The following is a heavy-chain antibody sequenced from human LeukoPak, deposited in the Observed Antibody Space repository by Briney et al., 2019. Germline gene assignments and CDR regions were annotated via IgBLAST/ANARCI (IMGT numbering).Heavy chain of an antibody. CDR2: IGTAGDT. CDR1: GFTFSSHD. CDR3: ARSDGYYYMDV. Sequence: PGGSLRLSCAASGFTFSSHDMHWVRQATGKGLEWVSAIGTAGDTYYPGSVKGRFTISRENAKNSLYLQMNSLRAGDTAVYYCARSDGYYYMDVWGKGTTVTVSS. V-gene: IGHV3-13*01. J-gene: IGHJ6*03. D-gene: IGHD2-21*02.